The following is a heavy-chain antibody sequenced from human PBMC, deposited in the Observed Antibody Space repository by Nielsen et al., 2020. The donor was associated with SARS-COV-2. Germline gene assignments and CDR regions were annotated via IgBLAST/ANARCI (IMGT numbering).Heavy chain of an antibody. V-gene: IGHV3-21*01. D-gene: IGHD5-18*01. Sequence: GESLKISCAASGFTFSSYSMNWVRQAPGKGLEWVSSISSSSSYIYYADSVKGRFTISRDNAKNSLYLQMNSLRAEDTAVYYCVRDLGVYSYSGYWGQGTLVTVSS. J-gene: IGHJ4*02. CDR1: GFTFSSYS. CDR3: VRDLGVYSYSGY. CDR2: ISSSSSYI.